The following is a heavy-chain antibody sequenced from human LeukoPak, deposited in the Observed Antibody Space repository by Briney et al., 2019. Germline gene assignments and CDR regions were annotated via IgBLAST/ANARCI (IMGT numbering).Heavy chain of an antibody. D-gene: IGHD3-16*01. CDR1: GGSFSGYY. J-gene: IGHJ5*02. CDR3: GRVSSARIMITFGGAARNWSDP. CDR2: INHSGST. V-gene: IGHV4-34*01. Sequence: SETLSLTCAVYGGSFSGYYWSWIRQPPGKGLEWIGEINHSGSTNYNPSLKSRVTISVDTSKNQFSLKLSSVTAADTAVYYCGRVSSARIMITFGGAARNWSDPWGQGTLVTVSS.